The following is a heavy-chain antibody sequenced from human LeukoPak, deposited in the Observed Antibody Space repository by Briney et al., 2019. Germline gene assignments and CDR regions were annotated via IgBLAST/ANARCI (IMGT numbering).Heavy chain of an antibody. CDR3: ARVTGSIDY. V-gene: IGHV1-8*02. J-gene: IGHJ4*02. CDR1: GGTFSSYA. D-gene: IGHD1-26*01. Sequence: GSSVKVSCKASGGTFSSYAISWVRQATGQGLEWMGWMNPKSGNTGCAQKFQGRVTMTRDTSISAAYMEVGSLRSEDTAVYYCARVTGSIDYWGQGTLVTVSS. CDR2: MNPKSGNT.